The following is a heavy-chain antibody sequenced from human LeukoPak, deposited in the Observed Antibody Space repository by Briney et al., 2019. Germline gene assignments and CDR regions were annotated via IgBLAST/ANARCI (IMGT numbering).Heavy chain of an antibody. D-gene: IGHD2-2*01. CDR3: ARDADIVVRNWFDP. J-gene: IGHJ5*02. Sequence: GASVKVSCKASGYTFTSYDINWVRQATGQGLEWMGWMNPNSGNTGYAQKFQGRVTMTRNTSISTAYMELSRLRSDDTAVYYCARDADIVVRNWFDPWGQGTLVTVSS. CDR1: GYTFTSYD. CDR2: MNPNSGNT. V-gene: IGHV1-8*01.